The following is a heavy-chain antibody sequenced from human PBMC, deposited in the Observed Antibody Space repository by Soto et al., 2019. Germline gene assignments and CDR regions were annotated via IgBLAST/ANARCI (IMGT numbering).Heavy chain of an antibody. V-gene: IGHV3-30-3*01. J-gene: IGHJ4*02. Sequence: QVQLVESGGGVVQPGRSLRLSCAASGFTFSSYAMHWVRQAPGKGLEWVAVISYDGSNKYYADSVKGRFTISRDNSKNTLYLQMNSLRAEDTAVYYCARDGADWGQGTLVTVSS. CDR3: ARDGAD. D-gene: IGHD3-16*01. CDR2: ISYDGSNK. CDR1: GFTFSSYA.